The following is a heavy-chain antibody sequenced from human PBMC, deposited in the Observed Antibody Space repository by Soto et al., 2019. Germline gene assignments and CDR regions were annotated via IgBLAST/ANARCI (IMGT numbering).Heavy chain of an antibody. CDR1: GFTFSSYS. Sequence: GGSLRLSCAASGFTFSSYSMNWVRQAPGKGLEWVSSISSSSSYIYYADSVKGRFTISRDNAKNSLYLQMSSLRAEDTAVYYCARDKPPYSSGWYTPWGGTVYYYGMDVWGQGTTVTSP. CDR3: ARDKPPYSSGWYTPWGGTVYYYGMDV. J-gene: IGHJ6*02. V-gene: IGHV3-21*01. CDR2: ISSSSSYI. D-gene: IGHD6-19*01.